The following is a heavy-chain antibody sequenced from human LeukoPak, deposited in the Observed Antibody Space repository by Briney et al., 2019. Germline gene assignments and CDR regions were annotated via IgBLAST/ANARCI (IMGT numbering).Heavy chain of an antibody. CDR3: ARDGGGMAAAGTYY. CDR1: GGSFSGYY. CDR2: ISHSGST. V-gene: IGHV4-34*01. D-gene: IGHD6-13*01. J-gene: IGHJ4*02. Sequence: SETLSLTCAVYGGSFSGYYWSWIRQPPGKGLEWIGEISHSGSTNYNPSLKSRVTISVDTSKNQFSLKLSSVTAADTAVYYCARDGGGMAAAGTYYWGQGTLVTVSS.